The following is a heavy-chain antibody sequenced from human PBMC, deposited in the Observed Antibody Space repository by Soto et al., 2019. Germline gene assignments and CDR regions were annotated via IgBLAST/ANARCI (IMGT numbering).Heavy chain of an antibody. CDR2: IRSKAYGGTT. Sequence: GGSLRLSCTASGFTFGDYAMSWFRRAPGKGLEWVGFIRSKAYGGTTEYAASVKGRFTISRDDSKSIAYLQMNSLKTEDTAVYYCTREETYYYDSSGYYSPRGYYGMDVWGQGTTVTVSS. CDR3: TREETYYYDSSGYYSPRGYYGMDV. V-gene: IGHV3-49*03. J-gene: IGHJ6*02. CDR1: GFTFGDYA. D-gene: IGHD3-22*01.